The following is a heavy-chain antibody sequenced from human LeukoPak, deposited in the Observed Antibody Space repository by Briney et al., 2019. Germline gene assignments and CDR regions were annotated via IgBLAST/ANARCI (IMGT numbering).Heavy chain of an antibody. CDR2: INPNSGGT. CDR1: GYTFIGYY. Sequence: GASVKVSCKASGYTFIGYYIHWVRQAPGQGLEWMRWINPNSGGTNYAQKLQGGVTMTRDTSISTAYMELSRLTSDDTAVYYCARGPAFYYYYMDVWGKGTTVTVSS. CDR3: ARGPAFYYYYMDV. V-gene: IGHV1-2*02. J-gene: IGHJ6*03.